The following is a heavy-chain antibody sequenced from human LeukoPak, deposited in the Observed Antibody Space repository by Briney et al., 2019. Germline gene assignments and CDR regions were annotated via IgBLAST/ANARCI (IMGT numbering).Heavy chain of an antibody. CDR1: GGSFSGYY. D-gene: IGHD3-10*01. CDR3: ASRSGPETSYGSGSDY. V-gene: IGHV4-34*01. CDR2: INHSGST. Sequence: SETLSLTCAVYGGSFSGYYWSWIRQPPGKGLEWIGEINHSGSTNYNPSLKSRVTISVDTSKNQFSLKLSSVTAADTAVYYCASRSGPETSYGSGSDYWGQGTLVTVSS. J-gene: IGHJ4*02.